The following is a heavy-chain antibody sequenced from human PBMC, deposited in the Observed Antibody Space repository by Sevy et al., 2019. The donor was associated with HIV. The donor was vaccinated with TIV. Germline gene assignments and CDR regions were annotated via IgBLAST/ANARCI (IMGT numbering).Heavy chain of an antibody. V-gene: IGHV3-33*01. Sequence: GGSLRLSCAASGFTFSSYGMHWVRQAPGKGLEWVAVIWYDGSNKYYADSVKGRFTISRDNSTNTLYLQMNSLRAEDTAVYYCARRIAAAGTDAGPPDYWGQGTLVTVSS. CDR1: GFTFSSYG. CDR2: IWYDGSNK. CDR3: ARRIAAAGTDAGPPDY. J-gene: IGHJ4*02. D-gene: IGHD6-13*01.